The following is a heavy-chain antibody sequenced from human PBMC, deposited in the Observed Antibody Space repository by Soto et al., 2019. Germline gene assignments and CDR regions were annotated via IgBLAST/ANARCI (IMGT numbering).Heavy chain of an antibody. CDR3: AKVRYSSPMGYYYGMDV. CDR1: RVAFSKFI. J-gene: IGHJ6*02. Sequence: QAQLEQSGGEVKKPGSSVKVSCKASRVAFSKFIVTWVRQAPGLGLEWGGAIIPIFGTANYPQKFQGRVTITADESTSTSYMEVNNLRSEDTAVYYCAKVRYSSPMGYYYGMDVWGQGTTVTVSS. V-gene: IGHV1-69*01. CDR2: IIPIFGTA. D-gene: IGHD6-19*01.